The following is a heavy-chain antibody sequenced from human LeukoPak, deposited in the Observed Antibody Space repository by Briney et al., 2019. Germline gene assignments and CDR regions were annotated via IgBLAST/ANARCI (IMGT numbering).Heavy chain of an antibody. D-gene: IGHD5-18*01. CDR2: ISGSGGST. J-gene: IGHJ6*03. Sequence: PGVTLRLSCAVSGFTFSNYGMIWVRQAPGKGLEWVSAISGSGGSTYYADSVKGRFTISRDNSKNTLYLQMNSLRAEDTAVYYCAKGGYTYGHYYYYYMDVWGKGSTVTISS. V-gene: IGHV3-23*01. CDR1: GFTFSNYG. CDR3: AKGGYTYGHYYYYYMDV.